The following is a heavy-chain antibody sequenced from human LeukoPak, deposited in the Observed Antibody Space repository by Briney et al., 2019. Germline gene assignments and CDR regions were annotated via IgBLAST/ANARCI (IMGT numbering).Heavy chain of an antibody. Sequence: PSQTLSLTCTVSGGSISSGGYYWSWIRQHPGKGLEWIGYIYYSGSTYYNPSLKSRVTISVDTSKNQFSLKLSSVTAADTAVYYCARGRRSSSAVLSQFGYWGQGTLVTVSS. V-gene: IGHV4-31*03. CDR1: GGSISSGGYY. CDR3: ARGRRSSSAVLSQFGY. CDR2: IYYSGST. J-gene: IGHJ4*02. D-gene: IGHD6-6*01.